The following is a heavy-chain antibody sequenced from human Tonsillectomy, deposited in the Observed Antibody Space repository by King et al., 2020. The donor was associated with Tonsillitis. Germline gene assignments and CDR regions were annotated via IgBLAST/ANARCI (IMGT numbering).Heavy chain of an antibody. D-gene: IGHD2-21*02. CDR2: IYYSGRS. CDR1: GGSISSYY. V-gene: IGHV4-59*01. CDR3: ASNPGTYCGGDCSPDWYFDL. Sequence: QLQESGPGLVKPSETLSLTCTVSGGSISSYYWSWIRQPPGKGLEWIGYIYYSGRSNYNPSLKTRVSISVDTSKNQSSLKLSSATAADTAVYYCASNPGTYCGGDCSPDWYFDLWGRGTLVTVSS. J-gene: IGHJ2*01.